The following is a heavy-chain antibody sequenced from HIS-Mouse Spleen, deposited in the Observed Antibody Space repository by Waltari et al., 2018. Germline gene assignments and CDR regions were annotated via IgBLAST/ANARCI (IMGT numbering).Heavy chain of an antibody. J-gene: IGHJ2*01. Sequence: QLQLQESGPGLVKPSETLSLPFTVSGGSISRTSYYWGWIRQPPGKGLEWIGSIYYSGSTYYNPSLKSRVTISVDTSKNQFSLKLSSVTAADTAVYYCAREIPYSSSWYDWYFDLRGRGTLVTVSS. CDR3: AREIPYSSSWYDWYFDL. D-gene: IGHD6-13*01. CDR2: IYYSGST. CDR1: GGSISRTSYY. V-gene: IGHV4-39*07.